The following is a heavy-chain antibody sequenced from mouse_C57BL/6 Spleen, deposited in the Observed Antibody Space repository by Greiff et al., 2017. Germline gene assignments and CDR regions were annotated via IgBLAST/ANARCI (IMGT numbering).Heavy chain of an antibody. CDR1: GFNIKDYY. D-gene: IGHD2-4*01. J-gene: IGHJ2*01. CDR3: ARSSYDYDDY. Sequence: VQLQQSGAELVKPGASVKLSCTASGFNIKDYYMHWVKQRTEQGLEWIGRIDPEDGETQYAPKFQGKATITADTSSNTAYLQLSSLTSEDTAVYYCARSSYDYDDYWGQGTTLTVSS. V-gene: IGHV14-2*01. CDR2: IDPEDGET.